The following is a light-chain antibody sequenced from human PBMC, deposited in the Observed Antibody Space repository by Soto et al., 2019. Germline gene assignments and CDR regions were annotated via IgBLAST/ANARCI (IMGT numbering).Light chain of an antibody. J-gene: IGLJ1*01. V-gene: IGLV1-44*01. CDR2: SNN. CDR3: AARDDSLNGSYV. CDR1: SSNIGSNT. Sequence: QSVLTQPPSASGTPGQRVTISCSGSSSNIGSNTVNWYQQLPGTAPKLLIYSNNQRPSGVPDRFSGSKSGTSASLAISGLQSEDEADYYCAARDDSLNGSYVFGTGTKATVL.